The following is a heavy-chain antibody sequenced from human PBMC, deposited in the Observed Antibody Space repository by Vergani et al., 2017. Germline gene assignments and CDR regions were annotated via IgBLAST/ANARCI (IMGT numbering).Heavy chain of an antibody. Sequence: QVQLVESGGGLVKPGGSLRLSCAASGFTFSDYYMSWIRQAPGKGLEWIGEINHSGSTNYNPSLKSRVTISVDTSKNQFSLKLSSVTAADTAVYYCARGTLHVADYWGQGTLVTVSS. CDR1: GFTFSDYY. CDR3: ARGTLHVADY. V-gene: IGHV4-34*01. D-gene: IGHD4-11*01. CDR2: INHSGST. J-gene: IGHJ4*02.